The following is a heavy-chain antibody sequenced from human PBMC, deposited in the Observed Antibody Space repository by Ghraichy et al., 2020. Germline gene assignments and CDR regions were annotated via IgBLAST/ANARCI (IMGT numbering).Heavy chain of an antibody. CDR3: ATVGIAAAGWYNWFDP. CDR1: GYTLTELS. CDR2: FDPEDGET. V-gene: IGHV1-24*01. Sequence: ASVKVSCKVSGYTLTELSMHWVRQAPGKGLEWMGGFDPEDGETIYAQKFQGRVTMTEDTSTDTAYMELSSLRSEDTAVYYCATVGIAAAGWYNWFDPWGQGTLVTVSS. D-gene: IGHD6-13*01. J-gene: IGHJ5*02.